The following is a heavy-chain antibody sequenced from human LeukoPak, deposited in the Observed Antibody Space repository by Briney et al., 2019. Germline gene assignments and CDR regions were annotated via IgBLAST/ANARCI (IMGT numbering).Heavy chain of an antibody. CDR2: ISWNSGSI. J-gene: IGHJ4*02. V-gene: IGHV3-9*01. CDR1: GFTFHDYA. Sequence: GGSLRLSCAASGFTFHDYAMHWVRQAPGKGLEWVSGISWNSGSIDCADSVRGRFTISRDNAKNSLYLQMNSLRAEDTALYYCAKDRMGCSGGSCYSFDCWGQGTLVTVSS. CDR3: AKDRMGCSGGSCYSFDC. D-gene: IGHD2-15*01.